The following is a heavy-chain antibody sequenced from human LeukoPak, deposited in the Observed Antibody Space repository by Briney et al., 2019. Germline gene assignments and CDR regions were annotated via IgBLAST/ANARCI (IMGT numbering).Heavy chain of an antibody. Sequence: SETLSLTCTVSGGSISSYYWSWIRQPPGKGLEWIGYIYYSGSTNYNPSLKSRVTISVDTSKNQFSLKLSSVTAADTAVYYCARGRDGYNYDFDYWGQGALVTVSS. CDR3: ARGRDGYNYDFDY. D-gene: IGHD5-24*01. CDR2: IYYSGST. V-gene: IGHV4-59*01. CDR1: GGSISSYY. J-gene: IGHJ4*02.